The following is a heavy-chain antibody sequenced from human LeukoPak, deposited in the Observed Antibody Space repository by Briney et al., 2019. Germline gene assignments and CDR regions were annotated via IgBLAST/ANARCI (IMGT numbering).Heavy chain of an antibody. Sequence: PGASVKVSCKASGFTFTTHDMSWVRQATGQGLERMGWMNPDSGDTAYAQKFQGRVTMTRNTSITTAYMELSSLRSEDTAIYYCARGLGDYNTNWFPVSGYWGQGTLVTVSS. J-gene: IGHJ4*02. CDR1: GFTFTTHD. CDR2: MNPDSGDT. CDR3: ARGLGDYNTNWFPVSGY. V-gene: IGHV1-8*02. D-gene: IGHD1-1*01.